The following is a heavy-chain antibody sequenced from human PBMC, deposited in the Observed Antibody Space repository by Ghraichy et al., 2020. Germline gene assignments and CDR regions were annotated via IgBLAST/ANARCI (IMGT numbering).Heavy chain of an antibody. CDR2: ISYDGSNT. D-gene: IGHD3-10*01. Sequence: GGSLRLSCAASGFTFSSRGMHWVRQAPGKGPEWVAVISYDGSNTYYADSMRGRFTISRDNSKNTLYLQMNGLRTEDTAVYYCARDEADYPVDYWGQGTLVTVSS. J-gene: IGHJ4*02. CDR1: GFTFSSRG. CDR3: ARDEADYPVDY. V-gene: IGHV3-30*03.